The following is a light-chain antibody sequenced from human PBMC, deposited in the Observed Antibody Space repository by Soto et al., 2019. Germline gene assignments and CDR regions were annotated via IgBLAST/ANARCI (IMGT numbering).Light chain of an antibody. CDR3: QQYYSYPWT. Sequence: ASRMTQSPSSLSASTGERVTITCRASPGISSYFALYQQKPGKAPKLLIYAASTWKSGVPSRFSGSGSGTDFTLTISCLQSEDFATYYCQQYYSYPWTFGQGTKVEIK. CDR1: PGISSY. V-gene: IGKV1-8*01. J-gene: IGKJ1*01. CDR2: AAS.